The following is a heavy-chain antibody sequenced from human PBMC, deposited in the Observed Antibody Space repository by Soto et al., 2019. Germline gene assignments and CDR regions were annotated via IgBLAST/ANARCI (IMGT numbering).Heavy chain of an antibody. CDR3: ARGLEAVAATQVSAFXI. D-gene: IGHD2-15*01. CDR1: GGSFCGYY. V-gene: IGHV4-34*01. Sequence: PSDSLALTCAVYGGSFCGYYWSWIRQPPGKGLEWIGEINHSGSTNYNPSLKSRVTISVDTSKNQFSLKLSSVTAADTAVYYCARGLEAVAATQVSAFXIWGQGTMVXVSS. CDR2: INHSGST. J-gene: IGHJ3*02.